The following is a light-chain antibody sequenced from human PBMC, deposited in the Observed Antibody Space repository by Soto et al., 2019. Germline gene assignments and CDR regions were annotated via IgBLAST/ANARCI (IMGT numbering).Light chain of an antibody. J-gene: IGKJ1*01. Sequence: EIALTQSPGTLSLSPGERATLSCRASQSLSSSYLAWYQQKPGQAPRLLIYGASSRATGIPDRFSGSGSGTDFTLTISRLEPEDFAVYYCQQYGNSRTFGQGTKVDNK. CDR1: QSLSSSY. CDR2: GAS. V-gene: IGKV3-20*01. CDR3: QQYGNSRT.